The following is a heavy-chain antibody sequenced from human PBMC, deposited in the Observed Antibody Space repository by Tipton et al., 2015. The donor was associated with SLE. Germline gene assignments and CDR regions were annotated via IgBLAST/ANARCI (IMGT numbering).Heavy chain of an antibody. J-gene: IGHJ4*02. CDR2: INSGGGK. D-gene: IGHD6-13*01. CDR1: GFTFSSYS. Sequence: SLRLSCAASGFTFSSYSMTWVRQAPGKGLEWVLSINSGGGKNYADSVKGRFTISRDSSKNTVDLQMNSLRVEDTAVYYCAKDSFSGDASSTWYGTDHWGQGTLVTVSS. V-gene: IGHV3-23*01. CDR3: AKDSFSGDASSTWYGTDH.